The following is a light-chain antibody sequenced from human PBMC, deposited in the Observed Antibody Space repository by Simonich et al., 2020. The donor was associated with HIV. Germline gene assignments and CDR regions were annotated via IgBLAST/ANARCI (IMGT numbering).Light chain of an antibody. J-gene: IGKJ1*01. V-gene: IGKV1-39*01. CDR1: QSISSD. CDR2: AAS. Sequence: DIQMTQSPSSLSASVGDRVTITCRASQSISSDLNWYQQKPGKAPKLLIYAASTLQRGVPSRFSGSGSGTDFTLTISSLHPEDFATYYCLQHYNYPWTFGQGTKVEIK. CDR3: LQHYNYPWT.